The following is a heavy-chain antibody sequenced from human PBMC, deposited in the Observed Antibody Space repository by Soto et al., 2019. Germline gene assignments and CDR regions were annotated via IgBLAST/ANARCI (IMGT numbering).Heavy chain of an antibody. V-gene: IGHV1-2*04. CDR1: GYTFTGYY. D-gene: IGHD6-13*01. CDR2: INPNSGGT. Sequence: ASVKVSCKAPGYTFTGYYTHWVRQAPGQGLEWMGWINPNSGGTNYAQKFQGWVTMTRDTSISTAYMELSRLRSADTAVYYCARDLGGIAAPFDYWGQGTLVTVSS. CDR3: ARDLGGIAAPFDY. J-gene: IGHJ4*02.